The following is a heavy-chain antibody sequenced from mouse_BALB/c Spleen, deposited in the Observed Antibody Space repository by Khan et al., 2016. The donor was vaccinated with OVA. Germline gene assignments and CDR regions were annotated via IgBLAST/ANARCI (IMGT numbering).Heavy chain of an antibody. CDR3: ARGYEFLPD. J-gene: IGHJ3*01. D-gene: IGHD2-12*01. V-gene: IGHV1-26*01. Sequence: VQLQQSGPDLVKPGASVKISCKASGYSFTVYYMTWVKQSHGKSPEWIGRVNPNNGDTNYNQNFKGKAILTVDKSSNTAYMELRSLTSEDSAVFYCARGYEFLPDWGQGTLVTVSA. CDR2: VNPNNGDT. CDR1: GYSFTVYY.